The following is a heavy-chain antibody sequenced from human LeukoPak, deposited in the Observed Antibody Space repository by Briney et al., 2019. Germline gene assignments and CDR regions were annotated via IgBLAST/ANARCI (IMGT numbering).Heavy chain of an antibody. J-gene: IGHJ4*02. D-gene: IGHD5-18*01. CDR2: ISYDGSNK. CDR3: ARGSWIQLWFLFDY. V-gene: IGHV3-30-3*01. CDR1: GFTFSGYA. Sequence: PGGSLRLSCAASGFTFSGYAMHWVRQAPGKGLEWVAVISYDGSNKYYADSVKGRFTISRDNSKNTLYLQMNSLRAEDTAVYYCARGSWIQLWFLFDYWGQGTLVTVSS.